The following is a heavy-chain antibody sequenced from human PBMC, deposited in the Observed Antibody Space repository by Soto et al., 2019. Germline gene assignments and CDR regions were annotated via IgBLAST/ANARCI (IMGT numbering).Heavy chain of an antibody. V-gene: IGHV3-15*07. D-gene: IGHD6-13*01. CDR2: IKSKTDGGTT. CDR1: GFTFSNAW. J-gene: IGHJ6*02. CDR3: TGSTAADENYYYYGMDV. Sequence: PGGSLRLSCAASGFTFSNAWMNWVRQAPGKGLEWVGRIKSKTDGGTTDYAAPVKGRFTISRDDSKNTLYLQMNSLKTEDTAVYYCTGSTAADENYYYYGMDVWGQGTTVTVSS.